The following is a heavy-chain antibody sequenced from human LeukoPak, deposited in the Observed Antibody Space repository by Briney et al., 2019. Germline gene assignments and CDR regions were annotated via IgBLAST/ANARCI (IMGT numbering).Heavy chain of an antibody. CDR3: ARGLFGYSYGYYYMDV. V-gene: IGHV3-7*01. J-gene: IGHJ6*03. CDR2: IKQDGSAK. Sequence: PGGSLRLSCAASGFTFSSYWMSWVRQAPGKGLEWVANIKQDGSAKYYVDSVKGRFTISRDNAKNSRYLQMNSLRAEDTAVYYCARGLFGYSYGYYYMDVWGKGTTVTVSS. D-gene: IGHD5-18*01. CDR1: GFTFSSYW.